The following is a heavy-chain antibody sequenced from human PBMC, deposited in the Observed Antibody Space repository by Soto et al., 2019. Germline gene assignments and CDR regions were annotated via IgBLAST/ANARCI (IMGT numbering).Heavy chain of an antibody. V-gene: IGHV1-58*01. CDR2: IVVGSGNT. CDR1: GFTFTSSA. CDR3: AADVPEWELLGYY. J-gene: IGHJ4*02. Sequence: SVKVSCKASGFTFTSSAVQWVRQARGQRLEWIGWIVVGSGNTNYAQKFQERVTITRDMSTSTAYMELSSLRSGDTAVYYCAADVPEWELLGYYWGQGTLVTVSS. D-gene: IGHD1-26*01.